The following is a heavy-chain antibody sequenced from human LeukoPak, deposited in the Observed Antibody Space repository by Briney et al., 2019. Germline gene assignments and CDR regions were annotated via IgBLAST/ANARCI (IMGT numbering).Heavy chain of an antibody. D-gene: IGHD6-19*01. V-gene: IGHV3-7*01. CDR1: GFTFSSYW. CDR2: IKQDGSEK. Sequence: PGGSLRLSCAASGFTFSSYWMSWVRQAPGKGLEWVANIKQDGSEKYYVDSVKGRFTISRDNAKNSLYLQMNSLRAEDTAVYYCARDEARKAVAGPIDYWGQGTLVTVSS. CDR3: ARDEARKAVAGPIDY. J-gene: IGHJ4*02.